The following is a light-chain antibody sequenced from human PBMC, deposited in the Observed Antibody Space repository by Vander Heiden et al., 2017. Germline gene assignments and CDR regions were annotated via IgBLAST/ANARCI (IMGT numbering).Light chain of an antibody. J-gene: IGLJ1*01. Sequence: QTVVTQEPSVTVSPGGTVTLTCASSTGAVTNGYYPNWFQQKPGQAPRPLIYSTDRKYSWTPARFSGSLLGGKAVLTVSGVQPEDEAEYYCLVYSSAGAYVFGTGTKVTVL. CDR3: LVYSSAGAYV. CDR1: TGAVTNGYY. V-gene: IGLV7-43*01. CDR2: STD.